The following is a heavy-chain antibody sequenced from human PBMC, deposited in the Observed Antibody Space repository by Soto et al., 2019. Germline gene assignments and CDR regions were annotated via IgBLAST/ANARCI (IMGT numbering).Heavy chain of an antibody. CDR1: GFTFSSYA. CDR3: ARDHITMLVVVNGAFDI. Sequence: PGGSLRLSCAASGFTFSSYAMHWVRQAPGKGLEWVAVISYDGSNKYYADSVKGRFTISRDNSKNTLYLQMNSLRAEDTAVYYCARDHITMLVVVNGAFDIWGQGTMVTVSS. V-gene: IGHV3-30-3*01. D-gene: IGHD3-22*01. CDR2: ISYDGSNK. J-gene: IGHJ3*02.